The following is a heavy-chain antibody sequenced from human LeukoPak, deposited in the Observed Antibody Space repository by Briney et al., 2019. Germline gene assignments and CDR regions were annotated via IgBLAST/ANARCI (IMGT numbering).Heavy chain of an antibody. D-gene: IGHD3-3*01. J-gene: IGHJ4*02. CDR2: IKSKSDGGAR. CDR3: AILAYYDFWSGYSFDY. Sequence: GGSLRLSCAASGFTFSNAWMSWVRQAPGKGLEWVGRIKSKSDGGARDYAAPVKVRFTISRDDSKNILYLQMNSLKTEDTAVYYCAILAYYDFWSGYSFDYWGQGTLVTVSS. CDR1: GFTFSNAW. V-gene: IGHV3-15*01.